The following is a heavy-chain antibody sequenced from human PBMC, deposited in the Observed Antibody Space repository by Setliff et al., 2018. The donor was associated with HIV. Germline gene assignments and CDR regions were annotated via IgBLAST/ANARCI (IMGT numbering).Heavy chain of an antibody. V-gene: IGHV5-51*01. D-gene: IGHD6-19*01. CDR3: ARQAVAGSGDWYDP. Sequence: GESLKISCKGSGYSFTTYWIGWVRQMPGKGLEWMGIIYPGDSDTRYSPSFQGQVTISVDKSISTAYLQWSSLKASDTATYFCARQAVAGSGDWYDPWGQGTLVTVSS. CDR1: GYSFTTYW. J-gene: IGHJ5*02. CDR2: IYPGDSDT.